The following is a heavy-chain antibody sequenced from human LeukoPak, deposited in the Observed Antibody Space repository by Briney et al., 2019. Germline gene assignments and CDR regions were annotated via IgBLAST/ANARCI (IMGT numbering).Heavy chain of an antibody. CDR1: GGSISSGGYY. D-gene: IGHD5-12*01. J-gene: IGHJ4*02. Sequence: SETLSLTCTVSGGSISSGGYYWSWIRQHPGKGLEWIGYIYYSGSTYYNPSLKSRVTISVDTSKNQFSLKLSSVTAADTAVYYCAREVAGDIVATTFDYWGQGTLVTVSS. V-gene: IGHV4-31*03. CDR2: IYYSGST. CDR3: AREVAGDIVATTFDY.